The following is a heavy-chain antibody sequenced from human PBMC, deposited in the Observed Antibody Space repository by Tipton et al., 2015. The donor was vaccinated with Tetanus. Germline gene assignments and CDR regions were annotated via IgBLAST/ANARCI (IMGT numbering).Heavy chain of an antibody. CDR1: GGSISSGGYF. D-gene: IGHD3-16*01. V-gene: IGHV4-31*03. J-gene: IGHJ5*02. CDR3: ARGGGGGRVVRLNWFGP. Sequence: TLSLTCSVSGGSISSGGYFWNWVRQHPGKGLEWIGYIYYSGNTYINPSLKSRVTMSVDTSKNQISLNLSSVTAADTAVYYCARGGGGGRVVRLNWFGPWGQGTLVTVSS. CDR2: IYYSGNT.